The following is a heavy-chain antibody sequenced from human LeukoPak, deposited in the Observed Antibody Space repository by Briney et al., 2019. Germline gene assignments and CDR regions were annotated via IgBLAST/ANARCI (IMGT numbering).Heavy chain of an antibody. D-gene: IGHD1-14*01. Sequence: PGGSLRLSCAASGFTFGNSWVHWVRQAPGKGLVWVSLINADGSTSTYADSVKGRFTISGDNARNTVSLQMNSLTIEDTAVYYCVVVVEPPDSDGFDVWGQGTMITVSS. CDR1: GFTFGNSW. CDR3: VVVVEPPDSDGFDV. V-gene: IGHV3-74*01. CDR2: INADGSTS. J-gene: IGHJ3*01.